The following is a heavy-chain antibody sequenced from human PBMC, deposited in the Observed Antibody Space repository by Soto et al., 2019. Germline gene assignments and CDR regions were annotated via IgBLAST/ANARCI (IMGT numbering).Heavy chain of an antibody. CDR1: GGSIGSGDYY. CDR2: IYYSGST. D-gene: IGHD3-10*01. V-gene: IGHV4-30-4*01. Sequence: QVQLQESGPGLVKPSQTLSLTCTVSGGSIGSGDYYWSWIRQPPGKGLEWIGYIYYSGSTYYNPSLKSRVIISVDTSKNQFSLKLSSVTAADTAVYYCARVGTMVRSNWFDPWGQGTLVTVSS. J-gene: IGHJ5*02. CDR3: ARVGTMVRSNWFDP.